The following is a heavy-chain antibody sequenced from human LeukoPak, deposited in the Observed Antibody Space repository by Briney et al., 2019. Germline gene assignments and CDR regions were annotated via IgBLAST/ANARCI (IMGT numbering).Heavy chain of an antibody. CDR1: GGSINNYY. Sequence: SETLSLTCTVSGGSINNYYWSWIRQPAGKGLEWIGRIYTRGSTNYNPSLKSRVTMSVDTSKNQFSLKLSSVAAADTAVYYCARGRRGYDSSGYYFIWFDPWGQGTLVTVSS. CDR2: IYTRGST. V-gene: IGHV4-4*07. CDR3: ARGRRGYDSSGYYFIWFDP. J-gene: IGHJ5*02. D-gene: IGHD3-22*01.